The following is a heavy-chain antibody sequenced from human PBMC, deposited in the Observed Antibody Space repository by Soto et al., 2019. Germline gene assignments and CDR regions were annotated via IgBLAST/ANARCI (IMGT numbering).Heavy chain of an antibody. CDR2: FESGGSI. J-gene: IGHJ4*02. CDR1: GFSVRTNY. Sequence: EVQLVETGGGLIQPGGSLRLSCAASGFSVRTNYMSWVRQAPGKGLEWVSVFESGGSIYYADSVTGRFIISRDYAKNTVYLQMNSLRADDTAVYDCARAGVTPNFFDYWGQGTLVTVSS. CDR3: ARAGVTPNFFDY. V-gene: IGHV3-53*02. D-gene: IGHD2-21*02.